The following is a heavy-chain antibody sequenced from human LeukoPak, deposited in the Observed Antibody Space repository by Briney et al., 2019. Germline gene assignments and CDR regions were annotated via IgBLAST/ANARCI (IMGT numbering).Heavy chain of an antibody. D-gene: IGHD6-13*01. Sequence: GESLKISCQGSGYTFTTYWIAWVRQLPGKDLEWMGIIYPGDSDTRYSPSFQGQVTISADKSITTAYLQWSSLKASDTAMYYCARRDAGLAFDYWGQGTLVTVSS. CDR1: GYTFTTYW. CDR2: IYPGDSDT. J-gene: IGHJ4*02. V-gene: IGHV5-51*01. CDR3: ARRDAGLAFDY.